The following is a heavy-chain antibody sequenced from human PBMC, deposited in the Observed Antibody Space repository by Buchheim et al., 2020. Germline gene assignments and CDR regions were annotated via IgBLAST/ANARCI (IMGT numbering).Heavy chain of an antibody. J-gene: IGHJ4*02. Sequence: EVQLVESGGGLVQPGGSLRLSCAASGFTVSGNYMTWVRQAPGKGLEWVSVIYSGGSTSYADSVKGRFTISRDNSTNTLYLQMNSLRAEDTAVYYCGRRRDAYNIDYWGQGTL. D-gene: IGHD5-24*01. CDR3: GRRRDAYNIDY. V-gene: IGHV3-66*02. CDR1: GFTVSGNY. CDR2: IYSGGST.